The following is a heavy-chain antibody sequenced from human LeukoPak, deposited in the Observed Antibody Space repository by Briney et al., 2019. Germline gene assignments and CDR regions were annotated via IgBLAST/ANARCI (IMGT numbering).Heavy chain of an antibody. J-gene: IGHJ4*02. Sequence: PGGSLRLSCAASGFTFSSYSMNWVRQAPGKGLEWVSYISSSSSTIYYADSVKGRFTISRDNAKNSLYLQMNSLRAEDTAVYYCARAYYDSSGHYYFDYWGQGTLVTVSS. CDR1: GFTFSSYS. CDR3: ARAYYDSSGHYYFDY. V-gene: IGHV3-48*01. CDR2: ISSSSSTI. D-gene: IGHD3-22*01.